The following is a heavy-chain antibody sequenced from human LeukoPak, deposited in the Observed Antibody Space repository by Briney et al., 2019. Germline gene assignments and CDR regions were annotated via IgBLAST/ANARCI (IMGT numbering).Heavy chain of an antibody. D-gene: IGHD6-19*01. CDR1: GGSFSGYY. V-gene: IGHV4-34*01. CDR2: INHSGST. CDR3: ASRSSGWYFEF. Sequence: PSETLSLTCAVYGGSFSGYYWSWIRQPPGKGLEWIGEINHSGSTNYNPSLKSRVTISVDTSKNQFSLKLSSVTAADTAVYYCASRSSGWYFEFWGRGTLVTVSS. J-gene: IGHJ4*02.